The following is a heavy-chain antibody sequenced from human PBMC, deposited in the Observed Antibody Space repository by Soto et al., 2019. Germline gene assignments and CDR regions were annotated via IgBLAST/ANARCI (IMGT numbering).Heavy chain of an antibody. J-gene: IGHJ4*02. CDR2: ISGHNGRT. CDR1: GYAFSNYG. CDR3: ARAPSVGASTILVVINYFDL. D-gene: IGHD3-22*01. V-gene: IGHV1-18*01. Sequence: ASVKVSCKASGYAFSNYGINWVRQAPGQGLEWMGWISGHNGRTTYAPNFQDRVTMTTDTSTNTAYLELKSLRSDDTAVYYCARAPSVGASTILVVINYFDLWGQGTLVTVSS.